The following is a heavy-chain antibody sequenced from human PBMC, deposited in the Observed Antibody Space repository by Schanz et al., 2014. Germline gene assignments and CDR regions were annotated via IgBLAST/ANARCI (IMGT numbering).Heavy chain of an antibody. CDR1: GGSISSSGYY. CDR3: ARLPGLYCSGGACYRGY. Sequence: QLQLQESGPGLVKPSETLSLTCTVSGGSISSSGYYWGWIRQPPGNGLEWIGSIYYSGSTYYNPPLKTRLPISVDTSKTQSSWRVPSVTATDTAVYYCARLPGLYCSGGACYRGYWGQGTLVTVSS. D-gene: IGHD2-15*01. J-gene: IGHJ4*02. V-gene: IGHV4-39*01. CDR2: IYYSGST.